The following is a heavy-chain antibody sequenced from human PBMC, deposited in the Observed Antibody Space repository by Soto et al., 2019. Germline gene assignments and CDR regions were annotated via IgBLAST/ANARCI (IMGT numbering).Heavy chain of an antibody. CDR3: ARGGTRTTNWGLFDS. D-gene: IGHD1-1*01. CDR1: GFTFSDNW. J-gene: IGHJ4*02. Sequence: EVKVVESGGGLVQPGGSLRLSCAASGFTFSDNWMHWVRQPPGKGLVWVSRINGDASSTSYADSVKGRFTISRDSAKNTVYLQMVSLRVDDTAVYYCARGGTRTTNWGLFDSWGQGTLVTVSS. V-gene: IGHV3-74*01. CDR2: INGDASST.